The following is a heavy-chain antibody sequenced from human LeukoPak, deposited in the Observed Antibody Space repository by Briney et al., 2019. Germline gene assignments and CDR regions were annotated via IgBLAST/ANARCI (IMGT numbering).Heavy chain of an antibody. Sequence: PGGSLRLSCAASGFTVSSNYMSWVRQAPGKGLEWVSVIYSGGSTYYADSVKGRFTISRDNSKNTLYLQMSSLRAEDTAVYYCARVGKRITIFGVVIPNAFDIWGQGTMVTVSS. J-gene: IGHJ3*02. CDR1: GFTVSSNY. CDR3: ARVGKRITIFGVVIPNAFDI. D-gene: IGHD3-3*01. V-gene: IGHV3-53*01. CDR2: IYSGGST.